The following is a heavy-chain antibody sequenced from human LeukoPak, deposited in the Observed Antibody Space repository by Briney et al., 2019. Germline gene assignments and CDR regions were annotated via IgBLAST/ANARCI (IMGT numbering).Heavy chain of an antibody. CDR2: ISYDGSNK. CDR1: GFTFSSYA. CDR3: ARGLYCSGGSCSTS. J-gene: IGHJ4*02. V-gene: IGHV3-30-3*01. Sequence: GGSLRLSCAASGFTFSSYAMHWVRQAPGRGLKWVAVISYDGSNKYYADCVKGRFTISRDNSKNTLYLQMNSLGAEDTAVYYCARGLYCSGGSCSTSWGQGTLVTVSS. D-gene: IGHD2-15*01.